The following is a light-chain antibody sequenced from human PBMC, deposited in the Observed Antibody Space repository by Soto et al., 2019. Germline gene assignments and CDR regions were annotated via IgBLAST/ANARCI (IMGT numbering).Light chain of an antibody. CDR1: SSNIGSNT. J-gene: IGLJ2*01. V-gene: IGLV1-44*01. Sequence: QSVLTQPPSASGTPGQRVTISCSGSSSNIGSNTVNWYQQLPGTAPKLLIYSNNQRPSGVPDRFSGSKSGTSATLGITGLQTGDEADYYCGTWDSSLSAVVFGGGTKLTVL. CDR2: SNN. CDR3: GTWDSSLSAVV.